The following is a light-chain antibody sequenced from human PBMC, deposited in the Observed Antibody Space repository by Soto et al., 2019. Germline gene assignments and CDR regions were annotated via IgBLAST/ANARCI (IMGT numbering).Light chain of an antibody. CDR2: EVS. CDR1: SSDIGGYRH. Sequence: QSALTQPASVSGSPGQSITISCTGTSSDIGGYRHVSWYQQHPGKAPKLMIYEVSNRPSGVSNRFSGSKSGNTASLTISGLQAEDEADYYCSSYTTSSTQVFGTGTTVTV. J-gene: IGLJ1*01. V-gene: IGLV2-14*01. CDR3: SSYTTSSTQV.